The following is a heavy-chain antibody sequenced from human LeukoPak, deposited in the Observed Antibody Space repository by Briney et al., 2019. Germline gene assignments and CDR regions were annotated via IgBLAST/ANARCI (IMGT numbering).Heavy chain of an antibody. D-gene: IGHD2-2*01. CDR3: AKLRYCSSTSCYRFYY. Sequence: GGSLRLSCAASGFTFSSYAMSWVRQAPGKGLEWVSAISGSGGSTYYADSVKGRFTISRDNSKNTLYLQMNSLRAEDTAVYYCAKLRYCSSTSCYRFYYWGQGTLVTVSS. CDR2: ISGSGGST. J-gene: IGHJ4*02. V-gene: IGHV3-23*01. CDR1: GFTFSSYA.